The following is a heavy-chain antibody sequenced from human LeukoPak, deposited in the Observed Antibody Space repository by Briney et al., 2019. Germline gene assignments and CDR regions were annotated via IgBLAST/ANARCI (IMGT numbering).Heavy chain of an antibody. J-gene: IGHJ3*02. V-gene: IGHV4-59*01. CDR1: GGSISSCF. Sequence: SETLSLTCTVSGGSISSCFWIWIRQPPGKGLEWIGYIYYPGNTKYNPSLKSRVTISVDTSKNQFSLNLSSVTAADTAVYYCARLGNAFDIWGQGTMVTVSS. CDR3: ARLGNAFDI. CDR2: IYYPGNT.